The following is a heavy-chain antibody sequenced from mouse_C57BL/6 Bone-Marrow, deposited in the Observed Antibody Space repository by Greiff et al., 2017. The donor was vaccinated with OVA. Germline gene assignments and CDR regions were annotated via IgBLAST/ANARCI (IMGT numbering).Heavy chain of an antibody. Sequence: VMLVESGPELVKPGASVKLSCKASGYTFTSYDINWVKQRPGQGLEWIGWIYPRDGSTKYNEKFKGKATLTVDTSSSTAYMELHSLTSEDSAVYFCARGALIYDGYDWFAYWGQGTLVTVSA. V-gene: IGHV1-85*01. D-gene: IGHD2-3*01. CDR1: GYTFTSYD. CDR2: IYPRDGST. J-gene: IGHJ3*01. CDR3: ARGALIYDGYDWFAY.